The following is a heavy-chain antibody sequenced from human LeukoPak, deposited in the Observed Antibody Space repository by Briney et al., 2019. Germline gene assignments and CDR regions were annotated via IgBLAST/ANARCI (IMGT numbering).Heavy chain of an antibody. D-gene: IGHD6-19*01. CDR1: GFTFSSYA. V-gene: IGHV3-30*04. Sequence: GGSLRLSCAASGFTFSSYAMHWVRQAPGKGLDWVAVISYDGNNKYYSDSVKGRFTISRDNSKNTLYLQMNSLRAEDTAVYYCAREKRYDLYSSGWYATDYWGQGTLVTVSS. CDR2: ISYDGNNK. CDR3: AREKRYDLYSSGWYATDY. J-gene: IGHJ4*02.